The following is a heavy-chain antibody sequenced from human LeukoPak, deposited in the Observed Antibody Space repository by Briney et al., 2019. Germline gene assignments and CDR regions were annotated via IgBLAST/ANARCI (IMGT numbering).Heavy chain of an antibody. D-gene: IGHD6-19*01. J-gene: IGHJ4*02. Sequence: GASVKVSCKASGYIFTSYNIYWVRQAPGQGLEWMGIINPSGGTTNYAQKFKGRVTMTRDTSTSTVYMELSSLRSEDTAVYYCARSAVHRRLTVAGQFGLDYWGQGTLVTVSS. V-gene: IGHV1-46*01. CDR2: INPSGGTT. CDR3: ARSAVHRRLTVAGQFGLDY. CDR1: GYIFTSYN.